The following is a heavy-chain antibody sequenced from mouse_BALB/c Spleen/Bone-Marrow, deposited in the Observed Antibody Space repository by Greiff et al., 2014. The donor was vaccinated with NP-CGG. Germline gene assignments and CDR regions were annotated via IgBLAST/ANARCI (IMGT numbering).Heavy chain of an antibody. D-gene: IGHD2-10*02. V-gene: IGHV7-3*02. CDR3: AKDVQYDNRWYFDF. CDR1: GFTFTDYY. J-gene: IGHJ1*01. Sequence: VQLKESGGGLVQPGGSLRLSCATSGFTFTDYYMSWVRQPPGKALEWLGFIRTKANGYTTEYSASVRGRFTISRDNSQSILYLQINTLRTEVSATYSAAKDVQYDNRWYFDFWGAGTTVTVSS. CDR2: IRTKANGYTT.